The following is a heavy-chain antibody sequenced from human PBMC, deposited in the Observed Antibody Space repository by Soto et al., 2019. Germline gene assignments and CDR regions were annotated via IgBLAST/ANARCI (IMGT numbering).Heavy chain of an antibody. V-gene: IGHV3-7*04. CDR2: INHDGSAK. J-gene: IGHJ4*02. CDR1: GFTFSTSW. CDR3: AGGAGCVTDY. D-gene: IGHD2-15*01. Sequence: EVQLVESGGALVQPGGPLRLSCAGSGFTFSTSWMNWVRQAPGKGLEWVANINHDGSAKYYVDSVKGRFTISRDNAENSLYLQMNSLKFEDTALYYCAGGAGCVTDYWGQGTLVTVSS.